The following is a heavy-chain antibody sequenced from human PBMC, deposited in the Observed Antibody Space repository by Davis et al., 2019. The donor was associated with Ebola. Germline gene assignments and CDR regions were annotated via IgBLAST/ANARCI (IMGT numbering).Heavy chain of an antibody. V-gene: IGHV3-21*01. CDR2: ISSSSSYI. CDR3: ARDFITIFGVVIIPHYFDY. J-gene: IGHJ4*02. D-gene: IGHD3-3*01. Sequence: GESLKISCLASGFTFITYSMNWVRQAPGKGLEWVSSISSSSSYIYYADSVKGRFTISRDNAKNSLYLQMNSLRAEDTAVYYCARDFITIFGVVIIPHYFDYWGQGTLVTVSS. CDR1: GFTFITYS.